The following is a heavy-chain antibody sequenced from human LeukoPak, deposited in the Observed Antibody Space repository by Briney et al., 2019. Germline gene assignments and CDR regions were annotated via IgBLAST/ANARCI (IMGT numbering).Heavy chain of an antibody. Sequence: PSETLSLTCAVYGGSFSGYYWSWIRQPPGKGLEWIGEINHSGSTNYNPSLTSRVTISVDTSKNQFSLKLSSVTAADTAVYYCARALSIYYYYYMDVWGKGTTVTVSS. D-gene: IGHD2-21*01. V-gene: IGHV4-34*01. CDR3: ARALSIYYYYYMDV. CDR2: INHSGST. J-gene: IGHJ6*03. CDR1: GGSFSGYY.